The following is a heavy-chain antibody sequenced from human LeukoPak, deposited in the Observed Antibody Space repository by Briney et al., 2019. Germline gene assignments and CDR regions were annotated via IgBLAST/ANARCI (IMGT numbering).Heavy chain of an antibody. CDR1: GFTFDDYG. Sequence: GGSLRLSCAASGFTFDDYGMSWVRQAPGKGLEWVSGINWNGGSTGYADSVKGRFTISRDNAKNSLYLQMNSLRAEDTALYYCARVNEEGIVVVVAAGGDYYYYMDVWGKGTTVTVSS. D-gene: IGHD2-15*01. CDR2: INWNGGST. CDR3: ARVNEEGIVVVVAAGGDYYYYMDV. V-gene: IGHV3-20*04. J-gene: IGHJ6*03.